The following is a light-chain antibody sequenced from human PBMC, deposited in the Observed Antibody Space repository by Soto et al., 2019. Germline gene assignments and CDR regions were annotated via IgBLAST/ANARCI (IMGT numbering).Light chain of an antibody. CDR3: QHYHSYAEA. Sequence: DIQMTQSPSTLSGSVGDRVTITCRASQTISSWLAWYQQKPGKDPKLLIYKASTLKSGVPSRFSGSRSRTEFTLTISSLQPDDFATYYGQHYHSYAEAYGQQTKVDIK. CDR2: KAS. V-gene: IGKV1-5*03. CDR1: QTISSW. J-gene: IGKJ1*01.